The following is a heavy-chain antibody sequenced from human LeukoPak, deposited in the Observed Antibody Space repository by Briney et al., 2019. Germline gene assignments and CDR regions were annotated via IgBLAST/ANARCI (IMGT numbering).Heavy chain of an antibody. CDR2: INPNSGGT. CDR3: ARVSSSWYDNWFDP. V-gene: IGHV1-2*02. Sequence: GASVKVSCKASGYTFTGYYMHWVRQAPGQGLEWMGWINPNSGGTNYAQKFQGRVTMTRDTSISTAYMELSRLRSDDTAVYYCARVSSSWYDNWFDPWGQGTLVTVSS. J-gene: IGHJ5*02. CDR1: GYTFTGYY. D-gene: IGHD6-13*01.